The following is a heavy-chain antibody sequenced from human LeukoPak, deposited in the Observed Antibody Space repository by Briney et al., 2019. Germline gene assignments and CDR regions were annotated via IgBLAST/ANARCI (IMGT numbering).Heavy chain of an antibody. CDR3: TRDRITMVRGIRIMDV. Sequence: GGSLRLSCTASGFTFGDYAMSWFRQAPGKGLEWVGFIRSKAYGGTTEYAASVKGRFTISRDDSKSIAYLQMNSLKTEDTAVYYCTRDRITMVRGIRIMDVWGQGTTVTVSS. D-gene: IGHD3-10*01. CDR2: IRSKAYGGTT. CDR1: GFTFGDYA. V-gene: IGHV3-49*03. J-gene: IGHJ6*02.